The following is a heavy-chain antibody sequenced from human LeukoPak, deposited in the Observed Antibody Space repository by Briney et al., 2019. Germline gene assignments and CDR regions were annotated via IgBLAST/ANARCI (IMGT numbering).Heavy chain of an antibody. J-gene: IGHJ6*03. Sequence: PSETLSLTCGVSGYPINNAYYWVWIRQPPGKGLEWIGSLYHPDSTYYNPSLKSRVTISVDTSKNQFSLKLSSVTAADTAVYYCARRSVAAAANYYYYYMDVWGKGTTVTVSS. V-gene: IGHV4-38-2*01. CDR1: GYPINNAYY. D-gene: IGHD6-13*01. CDR2: LYHPDST. CDR3: ARRSVAAAANYYYYYMDV.